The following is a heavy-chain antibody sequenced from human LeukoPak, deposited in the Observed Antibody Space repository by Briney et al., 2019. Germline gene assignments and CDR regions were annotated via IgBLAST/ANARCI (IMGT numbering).Heavy chain of an antibody. Sequence: GGSLRLSCAASGFTFSSYSMNWVRQAPGKGLEWVSSISSSSSYIYYADSVKGRFTISRDNAKNSLYLQMNSLRAEDTAVYYCASAIVVVISDAFDIWGQGTMVTVSS. CDR3: ASAIVVVISDAFDI. CDR1: GFTFSSYS. CDR2: ISSSSSYI. J-gene: IGHJ3*02. V-gene: IGHV3-21*01. D-gene: IGHD3-22*01.